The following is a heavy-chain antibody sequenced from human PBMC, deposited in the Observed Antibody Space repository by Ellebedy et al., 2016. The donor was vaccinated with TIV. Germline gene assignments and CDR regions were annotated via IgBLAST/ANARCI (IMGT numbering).Heavy chain of an antibody. CDR1: GNFFSNFS. D-gene: IGHD6-19*01. CDR3: ARHPLEWLVGPMYFDY. CDR2: IYYGGST. J-gene: IGHJ4*02. V-gene: IGHV4-39*01. Sequence: MPSETLSLTCIVYGNFFSNFSLTWLRQPPGKGLEWIGSIYYGGSTYYNPSLKSRVTISVDTSKNQFSLKLSSVTAADTAVYNCARHPLEWLVGPMYFDYWGQGTLVTVSS.